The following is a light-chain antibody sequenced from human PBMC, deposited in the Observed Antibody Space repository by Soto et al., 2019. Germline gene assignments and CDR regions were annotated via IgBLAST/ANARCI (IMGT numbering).Light chain of an antibody. CDR2: CAS. V-gene: IGKV4-1*01. CDR1: QRVLYSSNNRNY. J-gene: IGKJ4*01. CDR3: QQYDIIPLT. Sequence: IVLTQSPDSLAVSLGERATVNCKSSQRVLYSSNNRNYLAWYQQKPGQPPKLLIYCASTRESGVPDRFSGSGSGTDSTLTISSLQAEDVAVYYCQQYDIIPLTFGGGTKVDI.